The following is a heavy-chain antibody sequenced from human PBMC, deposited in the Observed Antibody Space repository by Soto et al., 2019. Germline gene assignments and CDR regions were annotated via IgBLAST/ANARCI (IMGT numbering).Heavy chain of an antibody. J-gene: IGHJ6*02. Sequence: SETLSLTCAVYGGSFSGYYWSWIRQPPGKGLEWIGEINHSGSTNYNPSLKSRVTISVDTSKNQFSLKLSSATAADTAVYYCARGSYYDSSGYPRPYYGMDVWGQGTTVTVSS. CDR3: ARGSYYDSSGYPRPYYGMDV. V-gene: IGHV4-34*01. CDR2: INHSGST. CDR1: GGSFSGYY. D-gene: IGHD3-22*01.